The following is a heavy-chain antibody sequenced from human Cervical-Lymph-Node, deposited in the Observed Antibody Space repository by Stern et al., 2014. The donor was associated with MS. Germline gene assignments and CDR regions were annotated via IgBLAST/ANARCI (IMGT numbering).Heavy chain of an antibody. D-gene: IGHD1-26*01. CDR2: IIPIFGAP. CDR3: AKGRGSYWFFDL. V-gene: IGHV1-69*01. CDR1: GGSFNNHA. Sequence: QVQLVQSGGEVQKPGSSVQVSCIASGGSFNNHAVSWARQAPGQGLERMGGIIPIFGAPDYAQKFQGRVTITADESTSTVYMEFSSLRSEDTAMYYCAKGRGSYWFFDLWGRGTLVIVSS. J-gene: IGHJ2*01.